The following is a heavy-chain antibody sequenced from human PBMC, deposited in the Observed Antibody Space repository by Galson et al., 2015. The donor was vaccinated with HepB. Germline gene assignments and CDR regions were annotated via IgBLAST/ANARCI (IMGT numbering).Heavy chain of an antibody. V-gene: IGHV5-51*01. Sequence: SGAEVKKPGESLKISCKGSGYSFTSYWIGWVRQMPGKGLEWMGIIYPGDSDTRYSPSFQGQVTISADKSISTAYLQWSSLRASDTAMYYCARYSYYDSSGPTYWYFDLWGRGTLVTVSS. CDR2: IYPGDSDT. CDR1: GYSFTSYW. J-gene: IGHJ2*01. CDR3: ARYSYYDSSGPTYWYFDL. D-gene: IGHD3-22*01.